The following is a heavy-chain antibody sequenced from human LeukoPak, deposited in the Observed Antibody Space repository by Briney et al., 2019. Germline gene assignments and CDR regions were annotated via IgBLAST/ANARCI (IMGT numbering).Heavy chain of an antibody. CDR2: IYYSGST. V-gene: IGHV4-59*12. CDR3: ARDGYYDSSGYSD. CDR1: GGSISSYY. J-gene: IGHJ4*02. D-gene: IGHD3-22*01. Sequence: PSETLSLACTVSGGSISSYYWSWIRQPPGKGLEWIGYIYYSGSTYYNPSLKSRVTISVDTSKNQFSLKLSSVTAADTAVYYCARDGYYDSSGYSDWGQGTLVTVSS.